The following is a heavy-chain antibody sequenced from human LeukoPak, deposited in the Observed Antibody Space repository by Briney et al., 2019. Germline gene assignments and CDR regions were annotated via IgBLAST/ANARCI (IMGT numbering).Heavy chain of an antibody. CDR1: GGSFSGYY. V-gene: IGHV4-34*01. CDR3: ARMSPPFSA. CDR2: INHSGST. Sequence: SETLSLTCAVYGGSFSGYYWSWIRQPPGKGLEWIGEINHSGSTNYNPSLKSRVTISVDTSKNQFSLKLSSVTAADTAVYYCARMSPPFSAWGQGTLVTVSS. J-gene: IGHJ5*02.